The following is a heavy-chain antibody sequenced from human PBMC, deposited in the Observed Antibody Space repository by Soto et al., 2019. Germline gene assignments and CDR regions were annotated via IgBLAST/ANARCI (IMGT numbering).Heavy chain of an antibody. D-gene: IGHD5-12*01. CDR1: DSAIDRNA. CDR2: ISGSGGST. Sequence: GVPLRLDCAARDSAIDRNAMSWVRQAPGKGLEWVSAISGSGGSTYYADSVKGRFTISRDNSKNTLYLQMNSLRAEDTAVYYCAKLSGYDRIDYWGQGT. J-gene: IGHJ4*02. V-gene: IGHV3-23*01. CDR3: AKLSGYDRIDY.